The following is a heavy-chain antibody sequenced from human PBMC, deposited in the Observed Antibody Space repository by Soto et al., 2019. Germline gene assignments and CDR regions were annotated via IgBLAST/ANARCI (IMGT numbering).Heavy chain of an antibody. CDR2: ISAYNGNT. Sequence: QVQLVQSGAEVKKPGASVKVSCKASGYTFTSYGINWVRQAPGQGLEWMGWISAYNGNTNYAKKLQGRVTMTTDTSTSTAYMERRSLRSDDTAVYYCARVTTGTTFYYYYGMDVWGQGTTVTVSS. CDR1: GYTFTSYG. CDR3: ARVTTGTTFYYYYGMDV. J-gene: IGHJ6*02. D-gene: IGHD1-1*01. V-gene: IGHV1-18*01.